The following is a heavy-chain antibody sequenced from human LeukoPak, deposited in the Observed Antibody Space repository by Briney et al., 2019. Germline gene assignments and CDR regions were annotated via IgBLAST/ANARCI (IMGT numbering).Heavy chain of an antibody. Sequence: SQTLSLTCAISGDSVSSRNGAWNWIRQSPSRGLEWLGRTYYRSKWYNDYAEFIQGRITINPDTSKNQFSLQLNSVTAADTAVYYCARELHPYYYDSSGYPRSDGMDVWGQGTTVTVSS. CDR1: GDSVSSRNGA. V-gene: IGHV6-1*01. CDR3: ARELHPYYYDSSGYPRSDGMDV. D-gene: IGHD3-22*01. CDR2: TYYRSKWYN. J-gene: IGHJ6*02.